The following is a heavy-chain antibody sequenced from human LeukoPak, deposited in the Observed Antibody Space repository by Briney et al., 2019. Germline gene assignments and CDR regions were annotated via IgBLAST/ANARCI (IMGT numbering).Heavy chain of an antibody. V-gene: IGHV3-64*01. Sequence: PPGGSLRLSCAASGFTFSSYAMHWVRQAPGKGLEYVSAISSNGGSTYYANSVKGRFTISRDNSKNTLYLQMGSLRAEDMAVYYCARDSPYWGAFDIWGQGTMVTVSS. CDR2: ISSNGGST. J-gene: IGHJ3*02. CDR1: GFTFSSYA. D-gene: IGHD7-27*01. CDR3: ARDSPYWGAFDI.